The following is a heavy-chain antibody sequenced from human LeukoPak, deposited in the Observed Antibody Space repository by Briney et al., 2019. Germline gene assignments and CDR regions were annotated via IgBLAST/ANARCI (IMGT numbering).Heavy chain of an antibody. V-gene: IGHV3-74*01. CDR1: GFTFGSYW. Sequence: PGGSLRLSCAASGFTFGSYWMHWVRQAPGKGLAWVSRINSDGSSTSYADSVKGRFTISRDNAKNTLYLQMNSLRAEDTAVYYCARGELVASLYYFDYWGQGTLVTVSS. D-gene: IGHD5-12*01. J-gene: IGHJ4*02. CDR2: INSDGSST. CDR3: ARGELVASLYYFDY.